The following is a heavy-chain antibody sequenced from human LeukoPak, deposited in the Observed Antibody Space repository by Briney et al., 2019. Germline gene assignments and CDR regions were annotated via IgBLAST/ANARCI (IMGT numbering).Heavy chain of an antibody. Sequence: GGSLRLSCAASGFTFSSYAMSWVREAPGKGPEWVSAISGCGGSIFYGVCVRGRFTISRDNYKNTLYLQMNSLRAEDTAVYYCANPSQQLDDYFDYWGQGTLVTVSS. CDR1: GFTFSSYA. CDR2: ISGCGGSI. D-gene: IGHD6-13*01. J-gene: IGHJ4*02. CDR3: ANPSQQLDDYFDY. V-gene: IGHV3-23*01.